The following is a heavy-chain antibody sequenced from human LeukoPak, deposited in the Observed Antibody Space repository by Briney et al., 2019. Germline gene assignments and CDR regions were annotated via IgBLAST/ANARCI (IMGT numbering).Heavy chain of an antibody. V-gene: IGHV3-48*01. CDR1: GFTFSSYS. CDR3: ARDAMTVTVNWFDP. Sequence: GGSLRLSCAASGFTFSSYSMNWVRQAPGKGLEWVSYISSSSSTIYYADSVKGRFTISRDNAKNSLYLQMNSLRAEDKAVYYCARDAMTVTVNWFDPWGQGTLVTVSS. D-gene: IGHD4-17*01. CDR2: ISSSSSTI. J-gene: IGHJ5*02.